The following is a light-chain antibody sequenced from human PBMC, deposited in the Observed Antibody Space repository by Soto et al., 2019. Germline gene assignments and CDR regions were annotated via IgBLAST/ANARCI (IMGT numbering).Light chain of an antibody. CDR3: QQYGSSIT. V-gene: IGKV3-11*01. CDR1: QSVSSY. J-gene: IGKJ5*01. Sequence: EIVLTQSPATLSLSPGERVTLSCRASQSVSSYLAWYQQKPGQAPRLLIYDASNRATGIPARFSGSGSGTDFTLTISRLEPEDFAVYYCQQYGSSITFGQGTRLEI. CDR2: DAS.